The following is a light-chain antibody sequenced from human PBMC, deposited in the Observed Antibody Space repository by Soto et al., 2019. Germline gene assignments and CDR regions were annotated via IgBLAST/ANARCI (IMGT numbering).Light chain of an antibody. CDR1: QSVSNY. Sequence: EIVLTQSPVTLSLSPGERATLSCRASQSVSNYLAWYQQKPGQAPRLLIYDASNRATGIPARFSGSGSGTDFTLTISSLGPEDFAVYYCQQRSSWPPITFGQGTRLEI. J-gene: IGKJ5*01. CDR2: DAS. V-gene: IGKV3-11*01. CDR3: QQRSSWPPIT.